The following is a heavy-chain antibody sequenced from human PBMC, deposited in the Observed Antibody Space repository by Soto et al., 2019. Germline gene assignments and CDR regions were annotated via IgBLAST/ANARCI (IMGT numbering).Heavy chain of an antibody. J-gene: IGHJ4*02. CDR2: IHHSGST. CDR1: GGSINAY. V-gene: IGHV4-4*02. Sequence: QVQLQESGPGLVQPSGTLSLTCTVSGGSINAYWSWVRQPPGKGLEWIGEIHHSGSTKYNLSLKSRVPISIDKSKNQFSLNLSSVPAADTAVYYCARHGGFYFDYWGQGTLVTVSS. D-gene: IGHD3-16*01. CDR3: ARHGGFYFDY.